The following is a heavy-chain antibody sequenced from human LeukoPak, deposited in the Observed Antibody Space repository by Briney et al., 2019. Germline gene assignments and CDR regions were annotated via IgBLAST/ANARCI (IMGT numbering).Heavy chain of an antibody. CDR3: AKDAHSGSYFDY. D-gene: IGHD1-26*01. Sequence: GGSLRLSCAASGFTFSSNAMCWVRQAPGKGLEWVSLISGTGGTTYYADSVKGRLTISSDNSKNTLYLQMNSLRVEDTAVYYCAKDAHSGSYFDYWGQGILVTVSS. J-gene: IGHJ4*01. CDR2: ISGTGGTT. CDR1: GFTFSSNA. V-gene: IGHV3-23*01.